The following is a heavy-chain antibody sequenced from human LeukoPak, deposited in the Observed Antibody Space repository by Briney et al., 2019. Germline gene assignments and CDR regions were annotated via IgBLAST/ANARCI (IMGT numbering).Heavy chain of an antibody. V-gene: IGHV4-61*02. J-gene: IGHJ3*02. D-gene: IGHD2-21*01. CDR2: IYTSGST. CDR3: ARVRVAVIDAFDI. Sequence: SQTLSLTRTVSGGSISSGSYYWSWIRQPAGKGLEWIGRIYTSGSTNYNPSLKSRVTISVDTSKNQFSLKLSSVTAADTAVYYCARVRVAVIDAFDIWGQGTMVTVSS. CDR1: GGSISSGSYY.